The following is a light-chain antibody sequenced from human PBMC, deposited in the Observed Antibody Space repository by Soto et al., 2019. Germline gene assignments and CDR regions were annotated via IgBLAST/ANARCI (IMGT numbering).Light chain of an antibody. CDR2: WAS. Sequence: DIVMTQSPDSLAVSLGEWATINCKSSQSVLYSPNNKNYLAWYQQKPGQPPKLLIYWASTRESGVPDRFSGSGSGTDFTRTISSLQAEDVAFYYCQQYHSAPQSFGQGTKVEIK. CDR1: QSVLYSPNNKNY. V-gene: IGKV4-1*01. CDR3: QQYHSAPQS. J-gene: IGKJ1*01.